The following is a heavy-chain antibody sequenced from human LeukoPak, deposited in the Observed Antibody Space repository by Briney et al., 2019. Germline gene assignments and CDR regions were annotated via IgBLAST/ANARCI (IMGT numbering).Heavy chain of an antibody. CDR2: IYTSGST. Sequence: SETLSLTCTVSGGSISSYYWSWIRQPAGKGLEWIGRIYTSGSTNYNPSLKSRVTMSVDTSKNQFSLKLSSVTAADTAVYYCARALLWFGELSIWFDPWGQGTLVTVSS. CDR1: GGSISSYY. J-gene: IGHJ5*02. CDR3: ARALLWFGELSIWFDP. V-gene: IGHV4-4*07. D-gene: IGHD3-10*01.